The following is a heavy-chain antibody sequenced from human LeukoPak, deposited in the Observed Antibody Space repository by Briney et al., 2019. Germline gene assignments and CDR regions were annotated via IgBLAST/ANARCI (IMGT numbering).Heavy chain of an antibody. CDR2: IYSGGST. Sequence: GGSLRLSCAASGFTVSSNYMSWVRQAPGKGLEWVSVIYSGGSTYYADSVKGRFTISRHNSKNTLYLQMNSPRAEDTAVYYCARDRMVRGVTKVHDYYYYGMDVWGQGTTVTVSS. V-gene: IGHV3-53*04. CDR1: GFTVSSNY. CDR3: ARDRMVRGVTKVHDYYYYGMDV. J-gene: IGHJ6*02. D-gene: IGHD3-10*01.